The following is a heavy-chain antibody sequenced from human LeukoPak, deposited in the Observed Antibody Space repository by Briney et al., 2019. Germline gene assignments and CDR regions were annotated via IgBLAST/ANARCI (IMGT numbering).Heavy chain of an antibody. V-gene: IGHV4-59*08. Sequence: SETLSLTCTVSGGSISSYYWSWIRQPPGKGMKWIGYIYYSGSTNYNPSLKSRVTISVDTSKNQFSLKLSSVTAADTAVYYCAIHRYYYDSSGQTPYYFDYWGQGTLVTVSS. D-gene: IGHD3-22*01. CDR2: IYYSGST. CDR1: GGSISSYY. J-gene: IGHJ4*02. CDR3: AIHRYYYDSSGQTPYYFDY.